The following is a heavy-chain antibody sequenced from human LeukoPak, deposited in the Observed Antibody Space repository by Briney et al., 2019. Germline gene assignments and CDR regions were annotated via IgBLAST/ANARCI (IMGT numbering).Heavy chain of an antibody. CDR2: VSETGDGT. V-gene: IGHV3-23*01. CDR3: AKGKVNHLGGLDY. Sequence: PSETLSLTCAVYGGSFSGYYWSWIRQPPGKGLEWVSTVSETGDGTYYADSVKGRFIISRDNSKNTFYLQMDSLRADDTAMYYCAKGKVNHLGGLDYWGQGTLVTVSS. CDR1: GGSFSGYY. D-gene: IGHD1-26*01. J-gene: IGHJ4*02.